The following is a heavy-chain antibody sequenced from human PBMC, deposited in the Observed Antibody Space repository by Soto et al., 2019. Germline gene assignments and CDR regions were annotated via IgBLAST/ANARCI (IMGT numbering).Heavy chain of an antibody. J-gene: IGHJ3*02. CDR3: ARGGTGDAFDI. CDR1: CGSISSYY. D-gene: IGHD1-7*01. Sequence: SETLSLTCTVSCGSISSYYWSWIRQPPGKGLEWIGYIYYSGSTNYNPSLKSRVTISVDTSKNQFSLKLSSVTAADTAVYYCARGGTGDAFDIWGQGTMVTVSS. V-gene: IGHV4-59*01. CDR2: IYYSGST.